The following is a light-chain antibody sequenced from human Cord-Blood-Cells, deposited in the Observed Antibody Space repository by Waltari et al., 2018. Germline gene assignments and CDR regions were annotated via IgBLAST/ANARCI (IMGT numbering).Light chain of an antibody. CDR1: SSDVGGYKY. J-gene: IGLJ2*01. CDR3: SSYTSSSTVV. CDR2: DVS. Sequence: QSALTQPASVSGSPGQSITISCTGTSSDVGGYKYVSWYQQHPGKAPKLMIYDVSNRPSGVSKRFSGSKSGNTASLTISVLQAEDEADYYCSSYTSSSTVVFGGGTKLTVL. V-gene: IGLV2-14*01.